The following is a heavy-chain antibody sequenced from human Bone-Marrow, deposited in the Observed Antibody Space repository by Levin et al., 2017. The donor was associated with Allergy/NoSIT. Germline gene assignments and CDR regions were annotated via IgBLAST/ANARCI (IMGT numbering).Heavy chain of an antibody. V-gene: IGHV3-23*01. CDR1: GFTFNKYG. J-gene: IGHJ6*02. CDR2: IGGSGIDA. D-gene: IGHD1-26*01. Sequence: GESLKISCTASGFTFNKYGLTWVRQAPGKGLEWVASIGGSGIDANYADSVRGRFTITRDMNMIFLQMNRLRVEDTAVYYCAKDPMWDRYNSDMDVWGQGTSVIVSS. CDR3: AKDPMWDRYNSDMDV.